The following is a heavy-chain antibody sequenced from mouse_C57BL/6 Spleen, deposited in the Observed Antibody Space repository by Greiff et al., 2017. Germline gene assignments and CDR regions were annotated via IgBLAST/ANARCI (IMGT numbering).Heavy chain of an antibody. J-gene: IGHJ3*01. V-gene: IGHV5-17*01. CDR3: APNFSY. CDR2: ISSGSGTI. CDR1: GFTFSDYG. Sequence: EVNVVESGGGLVKPGGSLKLSCAASGFTFSDYGMHWVRQAPEKGLEWVAYISSGSGTIYYADTVKGRFTISRDNAKNTLFLQMTSLRSEDTAMYYCAPNFSYWGQGTLVTVSA.